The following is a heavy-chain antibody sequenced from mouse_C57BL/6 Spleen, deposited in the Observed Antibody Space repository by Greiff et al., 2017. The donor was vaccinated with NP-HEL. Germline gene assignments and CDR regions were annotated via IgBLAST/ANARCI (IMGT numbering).Heavy chain of an antibody. CDR2: IDPSDSYT. CDR3: ARKLGPYYFDY. J-gene: IGHJ2*01. V-gene: IGHV1-69*01. D-gene: IGHD4-1*01. Sequence: VKLQQPGAELVMPGASVKLSCKASGYTFTSYWMHWVKQRPGQGLEWIGEIDPSDSYTNYNQKFKGKSTLTVDKSSSTAYMQLSSLTSEDAAVYYCARKLGPYYFDYWGQGTTLTVSS. CDR1: GYTFTSYW.